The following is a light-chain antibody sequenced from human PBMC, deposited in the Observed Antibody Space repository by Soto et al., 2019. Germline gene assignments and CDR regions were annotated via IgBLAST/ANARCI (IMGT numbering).Light chain of an antibody. CDR1: QSVSSN. CDR2: GAA. Sequence: EIVMTQSPATLSVSPGERATLSCRASQSVSSNLAWYQQKPGQAPRLLIYGAATRATGIPARFSGSGSGTEFTRAISSLQYEDFAVYYCQQYNNWPPLPFGGGTMVEIK. CDR3: QQYNNWPPLP. V-gene: IGKV3-15*01. J-gene: IGKJ4*01.